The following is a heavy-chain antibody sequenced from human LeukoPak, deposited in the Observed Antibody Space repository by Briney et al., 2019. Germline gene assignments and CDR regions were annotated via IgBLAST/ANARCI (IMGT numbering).Heavy chain of an antibody. V-gene: IGHV1-69*05. J-gene: IGHJ5*02. CDR3: ARSYFIVVVPAANDPTNWFDP. Sequence: ASVKVSCKASGGTFSSYAISWVRQAPGQGLEWMGGIIPIFGTANYAQKFQGRVTITTDESTSTAYMELSSLRSEDTAVYYCARSYFIVVVPAANDPTNWFDPWGQGTLVTVSS. CDR1: GGTFSSYA. D-gene: IGHD2-2*01. CDR2: IIPIFGTA.